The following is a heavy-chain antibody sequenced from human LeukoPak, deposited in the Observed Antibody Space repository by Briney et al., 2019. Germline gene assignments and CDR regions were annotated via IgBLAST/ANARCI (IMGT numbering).Heavy chain of an antibody. Sequence: SQTLSLTCTVSGGSISSGDYYWSWIRQPPGKDREWIGYIYYSGSTYYNPSLKSRVTISVDTSKNQFSLKLSSVTAADTAVYYCARDLYQDWFDPWGQGTLVTVSS. CDR3: ARDLYQDWFDP. CDR1: GGSISSGDYY. V-gene: IGHV4-30-4*08. D-gene: IGHD2-8*01. J-gene: IGHJ5*02. CDR2: IYYSGST.